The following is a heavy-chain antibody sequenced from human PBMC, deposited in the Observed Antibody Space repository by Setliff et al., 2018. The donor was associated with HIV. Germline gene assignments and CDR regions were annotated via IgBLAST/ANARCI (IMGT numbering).Heavy chain of an antibody. J-gene: IGHJ4*02. Sequence: SETLSLTCTVSGGSISSSSYYWGWIRQPPGKGLEWIGSIYYSGSTYYNPSLKSRVTISVDTSKNQFSLKLTSVTAADTAVYYCARGRPDDSVGFGYWGQGTLVTVSS. D-gene: IGHD3-22*01. CDR3: ARGRPDDSVGFGY. V-gene: IGHV4-39*07. CDR1: GGSISSSSYY. CDR2: IYYSGST.